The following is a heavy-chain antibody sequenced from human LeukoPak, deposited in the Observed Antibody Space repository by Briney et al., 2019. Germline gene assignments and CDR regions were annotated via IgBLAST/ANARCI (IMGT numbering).Heavy chain of an antibody. CDR1: GFTFSSYW. J-gene: IGHJ4*02. Sequence: GGSLRLSCAASGFTFSSYWMHWVRQAPGKGLEWVSYISSSGRTMYYADSVEGRFTISRDNAKNSLYLQMNSLRAEDTAIYYCARDNYSGSRYFDHWGQGTLVTVSS. CDR3: ARDNYSGSRYFDH. D-gene: IGHD1-26*01. CDR2: ISSSGRTM. V-gene: IGHV3-48*04.